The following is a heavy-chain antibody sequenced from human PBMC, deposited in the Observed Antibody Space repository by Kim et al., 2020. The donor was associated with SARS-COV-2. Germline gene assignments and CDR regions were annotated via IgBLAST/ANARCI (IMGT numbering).Heavy chain of an antibody. CDR3: ARDRGGRITIFGVVTGDFRVGVDDAFDI. CDR1: GYTFTSYY. Sequence: ASVKVSCKASGYTFTSYYMHWVRQAPGQGLEWMGIINPSGGSTSYAQKFQGRVTMTRDTSTSTVYMELSSLRSEDTAVYYCARDRGGRITIFGVVTGDFRVGVDDAFDIWGQGTMVTVSS. D-gene: IGHD3-3*01. J-gene: IGHJ3*02. CDR2: INPSGGST. V-gene: IGHV1-46*01.